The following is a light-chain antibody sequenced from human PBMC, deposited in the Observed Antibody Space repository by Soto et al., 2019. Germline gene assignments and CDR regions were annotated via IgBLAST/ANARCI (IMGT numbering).Light chain of an antibody. J-gene: IGKJ5*01. Sequence: EIVMTQSPATLSVSPGERATLSCRASQSVSSYFAWYQQNPGQAPRLLIYDASNRATGIPARFSGRGAGTDFTLTSSSLEPEDFAVYYCQQRSNWPITFGQGTRLEIK. CDR3: QQRSNWPIT. CDR2: DAS. CDR1: QSVSSY. V-gene: IGKV3-11*01.